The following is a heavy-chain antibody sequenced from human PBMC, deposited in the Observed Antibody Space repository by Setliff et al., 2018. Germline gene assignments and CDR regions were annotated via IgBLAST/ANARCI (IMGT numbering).Heavy chain of an antibody. V-gene: IGHV3-11*01. D-gene: IGHD3-16*01. CDR1: GFTFSNYY. CDR3: ARTTGYRLEGDFDY. J-gene: IGHJ4*02. CDR2: IHDSGNPT. Sequence: GGSLRLSCAASGFTFSNYYMTWIRQAPGKGLEWISYIHDSGNPTYYADSVKDRFTVSRDNAKNSLYLQMTSLRAEDTAIYYCARTTGYRLEGDFDYWGQGTLVTVSS.